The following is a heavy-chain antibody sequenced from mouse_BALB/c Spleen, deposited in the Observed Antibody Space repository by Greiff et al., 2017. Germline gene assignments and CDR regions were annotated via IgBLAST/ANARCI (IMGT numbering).Heavy chain of an antibody. J-gene: IGHJ3*01. Sequence: EVMLVESGGGLVQPGGSRKLSCAASGFTFSSFGMHWVRQAPEKGLEWVAYISSGSSTIYYADTVKGRFTISRDNPKNTLFLQMTSLRSEDTAMYYCAREGLRAWFAYWGQGTLVTVSA. D-gene: IGHD2-4*01. CDR3: AREGLRAWFAY. CDR1: GFTFSSFG. V-gene: IGHV5-17*02. CDR2: ISSGSSTI.